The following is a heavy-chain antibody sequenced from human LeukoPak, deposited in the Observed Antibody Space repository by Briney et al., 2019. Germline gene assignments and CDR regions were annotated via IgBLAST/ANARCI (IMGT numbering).Heavy chain of an antibody. CDR3: ARSGYYYDKGVDY. V-gene: IGHV4-31*03. J-gene: IGHJ4*02. CDR2: IYYSGST. D-gene: IGHD3-22*01. Sequence: SETLSLTCTVSGFSISSGGYYWSWLRQHPGKGLEWIVYIYYSGSTYYNPSLKSRVPISVDTSKNQFSLKLSSVTAADTAVYYCARSGYYYDKGVDYWGQGTLVTVSS. CDR1: GFSISSGGYY.